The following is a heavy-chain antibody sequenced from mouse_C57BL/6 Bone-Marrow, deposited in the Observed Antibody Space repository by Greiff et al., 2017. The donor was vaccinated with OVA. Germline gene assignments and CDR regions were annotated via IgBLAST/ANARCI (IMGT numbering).Heavy chain of an antibody. V-gene: IGHV1-19*01. D-gene: IGHD1-1*01. Sequence: VQLQQSGPVLVKPGASVKMSCKASGYTFTDYYMNWVKQSHGKSLEWIGVINPYNGGTSYNQKFKGKATLTVDKSSSTAYMELNSLTSEDSAVDYCARHLTTVVPMDYWGQGTSVTVSS. CDR1: GYTFTDYY. CDR2: INPYNGGT. J-gene: IGHJ4*01. CDR3: ARHLTTVVPMDY.